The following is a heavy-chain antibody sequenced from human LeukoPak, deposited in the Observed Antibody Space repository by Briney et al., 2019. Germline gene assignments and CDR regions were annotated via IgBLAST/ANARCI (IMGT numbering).Heavy chain of an antibody. Sequence: ASVKVSCKVSGYTLTELSMHWVRQVPGKGLEWMGGFDPEDGETIYAQKFQGRVTMTEDTSTDTAYMELSSLRSEDTAVYYCATVDTAMVSNPYYYGMDVWGQGTTVTVSS. J-gene: IGHJ6*02. D-gene: IGHD5-18*01. CDR1: GYTLTELS. CDR2: FDPEDGET. V-gene: IGHV1-24*01. CDR3: ATVDTAMVSNPYYYGMDV.